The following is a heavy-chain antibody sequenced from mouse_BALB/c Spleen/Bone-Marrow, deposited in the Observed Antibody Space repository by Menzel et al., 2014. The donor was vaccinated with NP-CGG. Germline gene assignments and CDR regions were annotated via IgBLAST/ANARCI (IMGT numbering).Heavy chain of an antibody. CDR1: GFTFXDFY. CDR3: ARDDGTGAMDY. CDR2: GRNKANDYTT. D-gene: IGHD4-1*01. J-gene: IGHJ4*01. V-gene: IGHV7-1*02. Sequence: DVKLVESGGGLVQPGGSLRLSCAISGFTFXDFYMEWVRQPPGKRLEWIVGGRNKANDYTTEYSASVKGRFIVSRDTSQNILYLQMNALRAEDTAIYYCARDDGTGAMDYWGQGASVTVSS.